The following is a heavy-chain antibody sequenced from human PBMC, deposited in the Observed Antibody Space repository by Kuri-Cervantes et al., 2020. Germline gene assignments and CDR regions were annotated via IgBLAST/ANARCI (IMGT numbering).Heavy chain of an antibody. D-gene: IGHD6-19*01. V-gene: IGHV1-18*01. CDR1: GYTFTSYG. Sequence: ASVKVSCKASGYTFTSYGISWVRQAPGQGLEWMGWISAYNGNTNYAQKLQGRVTMTADTSTSTAYMELRSLRSDDTAVYYCARGPLGSGWYKPDYWGQGTLVTVSS. CDR3: ARGPLGSGWYKPDY. J-gene: IGHJ4*02. CDR2: ISAYNGNT.